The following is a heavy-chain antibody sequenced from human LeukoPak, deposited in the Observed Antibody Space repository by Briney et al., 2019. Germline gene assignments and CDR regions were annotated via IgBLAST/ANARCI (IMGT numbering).Heavy chain of an antibody. CDR1: GVSLSGYY. Sequence: PSETLSLTCAVSGVSLSGYYWGWIRQPPGKGLEWIGSIYYSGTTHYSPSLESRVTISVDTSKNQFSLKLASVTAADTAIYYCAKGAGGFSYYNWFDPWGQGTLVTVSS. V-gene: IGHV4-34*01. CDR2: IYYSGTT. J-gene: IGHJ5*02. CDR3: AKGAGGFSYYNWFDP. D-gene: IGHD5-18*01.